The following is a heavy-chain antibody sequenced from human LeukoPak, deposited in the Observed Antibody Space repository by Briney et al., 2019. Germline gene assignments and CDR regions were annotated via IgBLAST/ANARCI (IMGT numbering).Heavy chain of an antibody. CDR3: ARTSYVDTAMVFDP. Sequence: SQTLSLTCAVSGGSISSGGYSWSWIRQPPGEGLEWIGYIYHSGSTYYNPSLKSRVTISVDRSKSQFSLKLSSVTAADTAVYYCARTSYVDTAMVFDPWSQGTLVTVSS. V-gene: IGHV4-30-2*01. J-gene: IGHJ5*02. D-gene: IGHD5-18*01. CDR2: IYHSGST. CDR1: GGSISSGGYS.